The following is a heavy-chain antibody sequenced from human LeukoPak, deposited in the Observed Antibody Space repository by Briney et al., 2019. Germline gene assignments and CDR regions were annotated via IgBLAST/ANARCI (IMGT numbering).Heavy chain of an antibody. CDR2: INPNSGGT. D-gene: IGHD3-22*01. CDR1: GYTFTGYY. CDR3: ARVALHYYDISPPDY. V-gene: IGHV1-2*02. Sequence: ASVNVSCKASGYTFTGYYMHWVRQAPGQGLEWMGWINPNSGGTNYAQKFQGRVTMTRDTSISTDYMELSRLRSDDTAVYYCARVALHYYDISPPDYLGQGTLVTVSS. J-gene: IGHJ4*02.